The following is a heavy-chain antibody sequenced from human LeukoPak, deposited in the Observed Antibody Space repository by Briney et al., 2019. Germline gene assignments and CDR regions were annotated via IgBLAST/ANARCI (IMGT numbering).Heavy chain of an antibody. V-gene: IGHV3-33*01. CDR3: ARETGYSSGWSYGMDV. J-gene: IGHJ6*02. CDR2: IWYDGSNK. CDR1: GFTFSSYG. Sequence: GSLRLSCAASGFTFSSYGMHWVRQAPGKGLEWVAVIWYDGSNKYYADSVKGRFTISRDNSKNTLYLQMNSLRAEDTAVYYCARETGYSSGWSYGMDVWGQGTTVTVSS. D-gene: IGHD6-19*01.